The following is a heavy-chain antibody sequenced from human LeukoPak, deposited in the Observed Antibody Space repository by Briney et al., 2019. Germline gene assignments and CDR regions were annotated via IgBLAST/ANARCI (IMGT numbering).Heavy chain of an antibody. Sequence: ASVKVSCKASGYTFTIYGISWVRQAPGQGLEWMGWISAYNGHTNYAQKLLGRVTMTTDTSTSTAYMELRSLRSDDTAVYYCAREGLESRMFDFWGQGTLVTVSS. CDR2: ISAYNGHT. J-gene: IGHJ4*02. V-gene: IGHV1-18*01. CDR3: AREGLESRMFDF. D-gene: IGHD1-1*01. CDR1: GYTFTIYG.